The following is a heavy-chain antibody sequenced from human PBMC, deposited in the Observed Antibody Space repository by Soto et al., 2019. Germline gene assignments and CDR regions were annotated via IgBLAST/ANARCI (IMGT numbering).Heavy chain of an antibody. J-gene: IGHJ5*02. CDR3: ARGGNWFDP. CDR1: GFTFSNYW. V-gene: IGHV3-7*05. CDR2: IDQDGGEK. Sequence: EVQLVESGGGLVQPGGSLRLSCAASGFTFSNYWMAWVRQAPGKGLEWVANIDQDGGEKYYVDSVKGRFTSSRDNAKNSLYLHMNSLGAEDTAVYVSARGGNWFDPWGQGTLVTVSS. D-gene: IGHD3-10*01.